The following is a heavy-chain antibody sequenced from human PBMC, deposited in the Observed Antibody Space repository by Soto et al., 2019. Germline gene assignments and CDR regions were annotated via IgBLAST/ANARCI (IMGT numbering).Heavy chain of an antibody. CDR1: GYTFTSYD. J-gene: IGHJ6*02. CDR3: ARGMRDFTRGYYYGMDV. V-gene: IGHV1-8*01. Sequence: ASVKVSCKASGYTFTSYDINWVRQATGQGLEWMGWMNPNSGNTGYAQKFQGRVTMTRNTSISTAYMELSSLRSEDTAVYYCARGMRDFTRGYYYGMDVWGQGTTVTVSS. D-gene: IGHD2-2*01. CDR2: MNPNSGNT.